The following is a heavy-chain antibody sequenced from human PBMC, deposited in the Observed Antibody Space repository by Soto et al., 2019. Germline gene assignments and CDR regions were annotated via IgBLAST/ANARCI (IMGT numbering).Heavy chain of an antibody. Sequence: EVQLVESGGGLVQPGGSLKLSCAASGFSFSGSAMHWVRQASGKGLEWIGRIRSKANKHATAYTASVRGRLTISKDDLRNMPYLEMNDLKSEDTALYFCTSPRIAFAGMFWYIHLWGRGTLVTVAS. D-gene: IGHD6-19*01. V-gene: IGHV3-73*01. CDR1: GFSFSGSA. J-gene: IGHJ2*01. CDR2: IRSKANKHAT. CDR3: TSPRIAFAGMFWYIHL.